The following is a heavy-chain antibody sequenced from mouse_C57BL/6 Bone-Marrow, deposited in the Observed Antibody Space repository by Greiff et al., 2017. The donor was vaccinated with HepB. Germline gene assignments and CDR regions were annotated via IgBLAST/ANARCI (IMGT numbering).Heavy chain of an antibody. CDR2: IDPENGDT. CDR3: TTHYGNYEDY. J-gene: IGHJ2*01. V-gene: IGHV14-4*01. Sequence: EVKLQESGAELVRPGASVKLSCTASGFNIKDDYMHWVKQRPEQGLEWIGWIDPENGDTEYASKFQSKATITADTSSNTAYLQLSSLTSEDTAVYYCTTHYGNYEDYWGQGTTLTVSS. CDR1: GFNIKDDY. D-gene: IGHD2-1*01.